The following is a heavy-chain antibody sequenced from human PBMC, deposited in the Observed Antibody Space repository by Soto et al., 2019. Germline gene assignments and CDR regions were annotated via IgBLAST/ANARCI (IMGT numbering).Heavy chain of an antibody. CDR1: GFTFSNAW. V-gene: IGHV3-15*07. Sequence: GGSLRLSCAASGFTFSNAWMNWVRQAPGKGLEWVGRIKSKTDGGTTEYAAPVKGRFTISRDDSKNTLYLQMNSLKTEDTAVYYCTTLPGGLRQQLNDWFDPWGQGTLVTVSS. CDR2: IKSKTDGGTT. J-gene: IGHJ5*02. CDR3: TTLPGGLRQQLNDWFDP. D-gene: IGHD6-13*01.